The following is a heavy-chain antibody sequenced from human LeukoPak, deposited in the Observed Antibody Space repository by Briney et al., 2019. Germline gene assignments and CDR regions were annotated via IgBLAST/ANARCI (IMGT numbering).Heavy chain of an antibody. CDR3: VKYGGDLGVAFDC. V-gene: IGHV3-7*01. D-gene: IGHD2-21*01. J-gene: IGHJ4*02. Sequence: GGSVRLSCAASGFTFSTHWMSWVRQAPGKGLEGVANIKIDGSEKNYVDSVKGRFTISRDNAKNSLYLQMNSLRAEDTAVYYCVKYGGDLGVAFDCWGQGTLVTVSS. CDR1: GFTFSTHW. CDR2: IKIDGSEK.